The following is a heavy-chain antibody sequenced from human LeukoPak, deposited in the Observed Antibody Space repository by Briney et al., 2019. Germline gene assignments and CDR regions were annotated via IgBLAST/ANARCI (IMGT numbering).Heavy chain of an antibody. CDR3: ARDPVYYDSSGYFCDY. Sequence: ASLKDSFKPSGYTFTRYYINWVRQAPGQALEWMGWINPNSGGKNYAQKFEGRVTMTRDTSISTAYVELRRLRSDDAAVYYCARDPVYYDSSGYFCDYWGQGTLVTVSS. D-gene: IGHD3-22*01. CDR2: INPNSGGK. V-gene: IGHV1-2*02. CDR1: GYTFTRYY. J-gene: IGHJ4*02.